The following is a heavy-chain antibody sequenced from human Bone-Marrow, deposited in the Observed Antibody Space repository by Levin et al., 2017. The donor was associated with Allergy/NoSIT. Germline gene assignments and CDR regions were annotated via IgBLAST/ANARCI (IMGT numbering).Heavy chain of an antibody. J-gene: IGHJ6*02. CDR2: MNPNSGNT. Sequence: ASVKVSCKASGYTFTSYDINWVRQATGQGLEWMGWMNPNSGNTGYAQKFQGRVTMTRNTSISTAYMELCSLRSEDTAVYYCARVFISSGWSYYYYYYGMDVWGQGTTVTVSS. CDR3: ARVFISSGWSYYYYYYGMDV. V-gene: IGHV1-8*01. CDR1: GYTFTSYD. D-gene: IGHD6-19*01.